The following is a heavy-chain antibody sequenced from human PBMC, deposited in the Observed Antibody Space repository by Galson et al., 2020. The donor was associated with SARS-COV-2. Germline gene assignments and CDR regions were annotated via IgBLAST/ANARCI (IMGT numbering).Heavy chain of an antibody. CDR2: IDWDDDK. D-gene: IGHD5-12*01. V-gene: IGHV2-70*11. CDR1: GFSLSTSGMC. CDR3: ARTLVDMATPGAYYYYGMDV. Sequence: ESGPTLVKPTQTLTLTCTFSGFSLSTSGMCVSWIRQPPGKALEWLARIDWDDDKYYSTSLKTRLTISKDTSKNQVVLTMTNMDPVDTATYYCARTLVDMATPGAYYYYGMDVWGQGTTVTVSS. J-gene: IGHJ6*02.